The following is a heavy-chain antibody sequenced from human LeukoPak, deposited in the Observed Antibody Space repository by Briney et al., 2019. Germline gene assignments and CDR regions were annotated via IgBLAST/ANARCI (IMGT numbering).Heavy chain of an antibody. CDR1: GGSISSHY. D-gene: IGHD1-26*01. J-gene: IGHJ4*02. CDR3: ARGGLVGAIYFDY. V-gene: IGHV4-59*11. CDR2: IYYSGST. Sequence: SETLSLTCTVSGGSISSHYWSWNRQPPGKGLEWIGYIYYSGSTNYNPSLKSRVTISVDTSKNQFSLKLSSVTAADTAVYYCARGGLVGAIYFDYWGQGTLVTVSS.